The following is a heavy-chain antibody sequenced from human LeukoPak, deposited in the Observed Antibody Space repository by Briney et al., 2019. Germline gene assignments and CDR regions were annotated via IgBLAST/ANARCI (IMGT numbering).Heavy chain of an antibody. D-gene: IGHD3-10*01. CDR2: IDYSGGNT. V-gene: IGHV3-23*01. J-gene: IGHJ4*02. Sequence: PGGSLRLSCAASGFTFNNYVMSWVRQAPGKGLEWVSGIDYSGGNTNYADSVLGRFTVSRDNSKNTLYLQMNGLRAEDTAVYYCVATRVCGGVLLRHNCLYFENWGQGTLVSVSS. CDR1: GFTFNNYV. CDR3: VATRVCGGVLLRHNCLYFEN.